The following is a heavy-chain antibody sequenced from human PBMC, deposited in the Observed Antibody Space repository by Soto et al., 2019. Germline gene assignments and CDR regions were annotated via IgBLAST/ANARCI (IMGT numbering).Heavy chain of an antibody. CDR2: IYPGDSDT. Sequence: GESLKISCKGSGYSFTSYWIGWVRQMPGKGLEWMGIIYPGDSDTRYSPSFQGQVTISADKSISTAYLQWSSLKASDTAMYYRARRQYYGSGSYYPIYYYGMDVWGQGTTVTVSS. CDR3: ARRQYYGSGSYYPIYYYGMDV. CDR1: GYSFTSYW. J-gene: IGHJ6*02. D-gene: IGHD3-10*01. V-gene: IGHV5-51*01.